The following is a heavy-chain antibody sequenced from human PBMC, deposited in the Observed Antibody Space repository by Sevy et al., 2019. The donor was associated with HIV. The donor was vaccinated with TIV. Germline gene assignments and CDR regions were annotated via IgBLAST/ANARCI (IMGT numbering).Heavy chain of an antibody. V-gene: IGHV1-24*01. CDR2: FDPEDGET. CDR3: ATTKDYYDSSGYPFDY. D-gene: IGHD3-22*01. J-gene: IGHJ4*02. CDR1: GYTLTEFS. Sequence: ASVKVSCKVSGYTLTEFSMHWVRQAPGKGLEWMGTFDPEDGETIYAQKFQGRVTMTEDTSTDTASMELSSLRSEDTAGYYCATTKDYYDSSGYPFDYWGQGTLVTVSS.